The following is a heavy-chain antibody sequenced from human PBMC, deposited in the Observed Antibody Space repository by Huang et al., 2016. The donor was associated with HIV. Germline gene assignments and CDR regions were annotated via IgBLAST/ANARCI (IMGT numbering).Heavy chain of an antibody. J-gene: IGHJ5*02. CDR2: MSHDGSNK. V-gene: IGHV3-30-3*01. Sequence: QVQLVESGGGVVQPGRSLRLSCVASGLTFNRFARHWVRQVPGKGLEGVAIMSHDGSNKYYADSVKGRVSISRDNSKNTVFLQMNNLRPEDTAVYFCARESSGVSIFGVVDPWGQGTLVTVSS. CDR3: ARESSGVSIFGVVDP. CDR1: GLTFNRFA. D-gene: IGHD3-3*01.